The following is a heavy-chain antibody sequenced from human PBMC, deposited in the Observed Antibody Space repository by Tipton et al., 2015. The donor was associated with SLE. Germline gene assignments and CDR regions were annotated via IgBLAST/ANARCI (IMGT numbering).Heavy chain of an antibody. D-gene: IGHD6-6*01. CDR1: GFTFSSYA. J-gene: IGHJ3*02. Sequence: SLRLSCAASGFTFSSYAMRWVRQAPGKGLQWVSGIYSGGSSTYYADSVKGRFTISRDNSKNTLYLQMNSLRAEDTAVYYCAKSIAAPGYDAFDIWGQGTMVTVSS. CDR2: IYSGGSST. CDR3: AKSIAAPGYDAFDI. V-gene: IGHV3-23*03.